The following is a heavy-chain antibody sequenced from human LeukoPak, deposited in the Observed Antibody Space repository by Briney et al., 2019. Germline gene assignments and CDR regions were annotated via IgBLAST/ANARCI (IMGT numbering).Heavy chain of an antibody. V-gene: IGHV3-21*05. CDR1: GFTFSSYE. D-gene: IGHD2-21*02. CDR3: ARDLVAYCGGDCCSIYMDV. J-gene: IGHJ6*03. Sequence: GSLRLSCAASGFTFSSYEMHWVRQAPGKGLEWVSYISSSGSYIYYADSVKGRFTISRDNAKNSLYLQMNSLRAEDTAVYYCARDLVAYCGGDCCSIYMDVWGKGTTVTVSS. CDR2: ISSSGSYI.